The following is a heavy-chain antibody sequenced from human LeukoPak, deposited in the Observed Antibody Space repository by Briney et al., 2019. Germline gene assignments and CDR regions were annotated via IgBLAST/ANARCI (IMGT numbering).Heavy chain of an antibody. V-gene: IGHV3-48*03. CDR3: ARGRRPDPFDS. CDR1: GFTFSSYD. CDR2: ISSVGSTT. J-gene: IGHJ3*02. Sequence: GGSLRLSCAASGFTFSSYDMYWVRQAPGKGLEWVSYISSVGSTTHYGDSVKGRFTISRDNAKNSLYLQMNSLRAEDTAVYYCARGRRPDPFDSWGQGTRVTVSS.